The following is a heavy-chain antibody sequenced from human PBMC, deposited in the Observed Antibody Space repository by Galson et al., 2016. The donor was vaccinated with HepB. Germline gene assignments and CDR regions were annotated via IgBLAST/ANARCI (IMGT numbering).Heavy chain of an antibody. CDR2: ITWNSGAI. Sequence: SLRLSCAASGFIFGEYAMHWVRQAPGKGLEWVSGITWNSGAIAYVDSVKGRFTISRDNAKNTLYLQMNSLRGDDTALYYCAKDKVSVYYYGMDVWGQGTTVTVSS. V-gene: IGHV3-9*01. J-gene: IGHJ6*02. CDR3: AKDKVSVYYYGMDV. D-gene: IGHD2-8*01. CDR1: GFIFGEYA.